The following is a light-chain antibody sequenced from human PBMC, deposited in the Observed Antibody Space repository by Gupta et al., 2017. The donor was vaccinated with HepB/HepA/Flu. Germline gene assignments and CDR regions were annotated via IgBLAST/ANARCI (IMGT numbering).Light chain of an antibody. CDR2: TIS. J-gene: IGKJ1*01. V-gene: IGKV1-12*01. CDR1: EDIRNS. CDR3: QQANNFPWT. Sequence: QMTQSPSSVSASVGDRVTITCRASEDIRNSLAWYQQKPGKAPKLLIETISTLQSGVPSRFSGGVSGTEFTLTISDLQPEDFATYYCQQANNFPWTFGQGTKVEIK.